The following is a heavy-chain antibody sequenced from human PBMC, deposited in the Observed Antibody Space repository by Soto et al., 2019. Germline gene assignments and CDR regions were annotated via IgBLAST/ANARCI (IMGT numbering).Heavy chain of an antibody. J-gene: IGHJ5*02. CDR2: INSDGSST. CDR1: GFTFSSYW. Sequence: EVQLVESGGGLVQPGGSLRLSCAASGFTFSSYWMHWVRQAPGKGLVWVSRINSDGSSTSYADSVKGRFTISRNNAKNTLYLQMNSLRAEDTAAYYCARDSYSSSWSYNWFDPWGQGTLVTVSS. D-gene: IGHD6-13*01. CDR3: ARDSYSSSWSYNWFDP. V-gene: IGHV3-74*01.